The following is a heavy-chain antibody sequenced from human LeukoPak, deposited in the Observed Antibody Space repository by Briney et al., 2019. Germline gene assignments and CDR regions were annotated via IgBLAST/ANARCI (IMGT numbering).Heavy chain of an antibody. Sequence: GSLRLSCAASGFTFSSYSMNWVRQAPGKGLEWVSSISSSSSYIYYADSVKGRFTISRDNAKNSLYLQMNSLRAEDTAVYYCARDYFVQQLVLRYNWFDPWGQGTLVTVSS. D-gene: IGHD6-13*01. V-gene: IGHV3-21*01. CDR1: GFTFSSYS. CDR2: ISSSSSYI. J-gene: IGHJ5*02. CDR3: ARDYFVQQLVLRYNWFDP.